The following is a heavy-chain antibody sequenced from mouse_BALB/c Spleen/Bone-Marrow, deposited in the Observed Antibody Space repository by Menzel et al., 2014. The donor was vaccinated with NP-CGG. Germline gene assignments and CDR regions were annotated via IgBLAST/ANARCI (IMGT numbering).Heavy chain of an antibody. CDR1: GFTFSSYA. V-gene: IGHV5-9-3*01. Sequence: DVKLVESGGGLVKPGGSLKLSCAASGFTFSSYAMSWVRQTPGKRLEWVATISSGGSYTYYPDSVKGRFTISRDNAKNTLYLQMSSLRSEDTAMYYCARQYDYDGAWFAYWGQGTLVTVSA. D-gene: IGHD2-4*01. CDR3: ARQYDYDGAWFAY. J-gene: IGHJ3*01. CDR2: ISSGGSYT.